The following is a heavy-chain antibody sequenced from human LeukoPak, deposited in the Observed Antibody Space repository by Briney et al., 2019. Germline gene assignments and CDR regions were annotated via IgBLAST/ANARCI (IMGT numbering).Heavy chain of an antibody. CDR3: AGDSGSGWYAFDY. CDR2: IYYSGST. CDR1: GGSISSYY. Sequence: SETLSLTCTVSGGSISSYYWSWIRQPPGKGLEWIGYIYYSGSTNYNPSLKSRVTISVDTSKNQFSLKLSSVTAADTAVYYCAGDSGSGWYAFDYWGQGTLVTVSS. J-gene: IGHJ4*02. V-gene: IGHV4-59*01. D-gene: IGHD6-19*01.